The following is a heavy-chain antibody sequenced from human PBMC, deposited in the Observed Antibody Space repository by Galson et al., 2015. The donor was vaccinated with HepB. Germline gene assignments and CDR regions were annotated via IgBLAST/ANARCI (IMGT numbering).Heavy chain of an antibody. V-gene: IGHV6-1*01. D-gene: IGHD2-15*01. Sequence: CAISGDSVSSNSAAWNWIRQSPSRGLEWLGRTYYRSKWYNDYAVSVKSRITINPDTSKNQFSLQLNSVTPEDTAVYYCAREDGRVYCSGGSCYENWYFDLWGRGTLATVSS. CDR3: AREDGRVYCSGGSCYENWYFDL. J-gene: IGHJ2*01. CDR2: TYYRSKWYN. CDR1: GDSVSSNSAA.